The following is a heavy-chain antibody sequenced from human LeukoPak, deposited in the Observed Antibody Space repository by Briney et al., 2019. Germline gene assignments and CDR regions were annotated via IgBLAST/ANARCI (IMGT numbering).Heavy chain of an antibody. D-gene: IGHD2-2*01. CDR2: IYTSGST. Sequence: SETLSLTCTVSGGSISSYYWSRIRQPAGKGLEWIGRIYTSGSTNYNPSLKSRVTISVDKSKNQFSLKLSSVTAADTAVYYCAREYCSSTSCYPFDYWGQGTLVTVSS. J-gene: IGHJ4*02. V-gene: IGHV4-4*07. CDR1: GGSISSYY. CDR3: AREYCSSTSCYPFDY.